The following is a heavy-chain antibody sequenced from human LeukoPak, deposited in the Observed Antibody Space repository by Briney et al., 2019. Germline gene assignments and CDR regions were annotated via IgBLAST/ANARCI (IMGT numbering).Heavy chain of an antibody. J-gene: IGHJ4*02. V-gene: IGHV3-11*01. CDR3: AREGRHYGSGSYSEY. CDR2: ISTGGSTI. Sequence: GGSLRLSCAASGFTFSDYYMSWIRQAPGKGLEWVSFISTGGSTIYFADSVKGRVTVSRDNAKNSLYLQMNSLRVEDSAVYYCAREGRHYGSGSYSEYWGQGTLVIVSS. D-gene: IGHD3-10*01. CDR1: GFTFSDYY.